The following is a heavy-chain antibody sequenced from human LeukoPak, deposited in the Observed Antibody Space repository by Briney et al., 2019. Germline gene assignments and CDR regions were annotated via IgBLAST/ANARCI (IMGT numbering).Heavy chain of an antibody. D-gene: IGHD3-16*01. J-gene: IGHJ5*02. CDR2: IFPSGST. V-gene: IGHV4-4*02. Sequence: SGTLSLTCAVSGASISSSNWWSWVRQPPGKGLEWIGEIFPSGSTNYNPSLKSRVTISVDTSKNQFSLKLSSVTAADTAVYYCASAYVWDNWFDPWGQGTLVTVSS. CDR3: ASAYVWDNWFDP. CDR1: GASISSSNW.